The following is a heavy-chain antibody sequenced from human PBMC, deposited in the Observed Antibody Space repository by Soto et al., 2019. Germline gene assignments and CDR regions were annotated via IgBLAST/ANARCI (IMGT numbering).Heavy chain of an antibody. CDR3: ERGSGRNDAFDT. CDR2: IYYSGST. V-gene: IGHV4-61*01. D-gene: IGHD2-15*01. CDR1: GGSVSSGSYY. J-gene: IGHJ3*02. Sequence: QVQLQESGPGLVKPSETLSLTCTVSGGSVSSGSYYWSWIRQPPGKGLEWMGYIYYSGSTNYNPSRKSRITQSVDTSKNQLSLKLSSVTAADRAVYDCERGSGRNDAFDTWGQGTMVTVS.